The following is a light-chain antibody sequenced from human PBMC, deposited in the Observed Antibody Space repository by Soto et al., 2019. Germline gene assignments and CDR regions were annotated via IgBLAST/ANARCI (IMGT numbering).Light chain of an antibody. J-gene: IGKJ2*01. Sequence: DIQMTQSPSTLSASVGDRVTITCRASQSINTWLAWYQQKPGTVPKLLIYEASTLESGVPSRFRGSRSGTEFTLTGSSLQPDDFATYYCQQYNDSFRYTFGQGTKLEIK. CDR2: EAS. CDR1: QSINTW. V-gene: IGKV1-5*03. CDR3: QQYNDSFRYT.